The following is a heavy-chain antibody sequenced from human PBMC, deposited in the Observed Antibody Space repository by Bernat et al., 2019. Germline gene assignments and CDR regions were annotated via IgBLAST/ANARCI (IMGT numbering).Heavy chain of an antibody. CDR3: AKPKHYYDSSGVFDY. D-gene: IGHD3-22*01. J-gene: IGHJ4*02. V-gene: IGHV3-23*01. CDR1: GFTFSSYA. Sequence: EVQLLESGGGLVQPGGSLRLSCAASGFTFSSYAMSWVRQAPGKGLEWVSAIRGSGGSTYYADSVKGRFTISRDNSKNTLYLQMNSLRAEDTAVYYCAKPKHYYDSSGVFDYWGQGTLVTVSS. CDR2: IRGSGGST.